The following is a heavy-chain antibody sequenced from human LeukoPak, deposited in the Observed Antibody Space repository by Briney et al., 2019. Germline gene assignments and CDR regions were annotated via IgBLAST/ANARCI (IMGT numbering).Heavy chain of an antibody. Sequence: PGGSLRLSCAASGFTFSNAWMSWVRQAPGKGLEWVGRIKSKTDGGTTDYAAPVKGRFTISRDDSKNTLYLQMNSLKTEDTAVYYCTTDGSAYCGGDCYDYYYGMDVWGQGTTVTVSS. CDR2: IKSKTDGGTT. J-gene: IGHJ6*02. D-gene: IGHD2-21*02. CDR3: TTDGSAYCGGDCYDYYYGMDV. V-gene: IGHV3-15*01. CDR1: GFTFSNAW.